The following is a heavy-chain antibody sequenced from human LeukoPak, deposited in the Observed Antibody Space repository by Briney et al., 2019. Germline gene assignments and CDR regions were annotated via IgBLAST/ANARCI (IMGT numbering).Heavy chain of an antibody. Sequence: SETLSLTCTVSGGSISSGSYYWSRIRQPAGKGLEWIGRIYTSGSTNYNPSLKSRVTISVDTSKNQFSLKLSSVTAADTAVYYCARVVSAAPYYYYYYMDVWGKGTTVTVSS. CDR1: GGSISSGSYY. CDR2: IYTSGST. V-gene: IGHV4-61*02. CDR3: ARVVSAAPYYYYYYMDV. D-gene: IGHD2-2*01. J-gene: IGHJ6*03.